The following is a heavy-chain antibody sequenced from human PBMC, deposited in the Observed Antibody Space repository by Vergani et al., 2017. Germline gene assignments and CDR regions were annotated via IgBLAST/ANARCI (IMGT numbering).Heavy chain of an antibody. CDR1: GFTLSNYD. CDR3: AKHFRGWGIDY. Sequence: QVQLVESGGGVVQRGGSLRLSCATSGFTLSNYDMQWIRQGPGKGLEFVAFIQFDGSNKYYADSVKGRFTLSRDFSKNTLYLQMNSLITDDTATYYCAKHFRGWGIDYWGQGTQVIVSS. V-gene: IGHV3-30*02. CDR2: IQFDGSNK. J-gene: IGHJ4*02. D-gene: IGHD3-16*01.